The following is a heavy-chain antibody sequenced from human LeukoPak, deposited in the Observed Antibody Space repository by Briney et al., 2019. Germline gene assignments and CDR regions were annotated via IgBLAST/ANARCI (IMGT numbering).Heavy chain of an antibody. D-gene: IGHD3-22*01. J-gene: IGHJ5*02. CDR3: ARDTHEPYYDSSGYYTS. Sequence: ASVKVSCKASGYTFTSYDINWVRQATGQGLEWMGWMNPNSGNTGYAQKFQGRVTMTRDTSISTAYMELSRLRSDDTAVYYCARDTHEPYYDSSGYYTSWGQGTLVTVSS. CDR1: GYTFTSYD. V-gene: IGHV1-8*01. CDR2: MNPNSGNT.